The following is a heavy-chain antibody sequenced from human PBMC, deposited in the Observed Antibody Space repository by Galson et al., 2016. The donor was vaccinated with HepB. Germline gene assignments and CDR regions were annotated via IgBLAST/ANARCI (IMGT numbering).Heavy chain of an antibody. CDR1: GYTFSSYG. D-gene: IGHD3-16*01. CDR3: ARGGGKWQGMDV. Sequence: SVKVSCKASGYTFSSYGITWVRQAPGQGLEWMGWISTYSGNTKYAQNLQGRVTVTTDTSTSTAHMELRSLRSDDTAVYYCARGGGKWQGMDVWGQVTTVAVSS. J-gene: IGHJ6*02. CDR2: ISTYSGNT. V-gene: IGHV1-18*01.